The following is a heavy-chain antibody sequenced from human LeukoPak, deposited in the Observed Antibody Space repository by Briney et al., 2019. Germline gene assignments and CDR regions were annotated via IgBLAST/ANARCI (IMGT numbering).Heavy chain of an antibody. CDR2: ISWDGGRT. J-gene: IGHJ4*02. Sequence: PGGSLRLSCAASGFTFDDYAMHWVRQAPGKGLEWVSLISWDGGRTYYADSAKGRFTISRDNSENSLYLQMNSLRAEDTASYYCAKDIGSGSYYHFDYWGQGTLVTVSS. D-gene: IGHD1-26*01. CDR1: GFTFDDYA. V-gene: IGHV3-43D*03. CDR3: AKDIGSGSYYHFDY.